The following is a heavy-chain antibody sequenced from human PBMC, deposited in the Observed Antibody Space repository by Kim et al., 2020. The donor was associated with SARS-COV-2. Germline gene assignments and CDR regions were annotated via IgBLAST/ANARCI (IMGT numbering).Heavy chain of an antibody. CDR3: ARLPPVVGATVGVDSVGGSDY. V-gene: IGHV1-69*13. CDR2: IIPIFGTA. J-gene: IGHJ4*02. Sequence: SVKVSCKASGGTFSSYAISWVRQAPGQGLKWMGGIIPIFGTANYAQKFQGRVTITADESTSTAYMELSSLRSEDTAVYYCARLPPVVGATVGVDSVGGSDYWGQGTLVTVSS. CDR1: GGTFSSYA. D-gene: IGHD1-26*01.